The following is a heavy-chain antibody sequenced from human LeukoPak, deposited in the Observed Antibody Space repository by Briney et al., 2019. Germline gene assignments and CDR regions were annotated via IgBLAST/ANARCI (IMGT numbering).Heavy chain of an antibody. V-gene: IGHV1-69*05. CDR2: IIPIFGTA. J-gene: IGHJ4*02. CDR1: GGTFSSYA. CDR3: ARGRSSSSWILSRRLFDY. D-gene: IGHD6-13*01. Sequence: GASVRVSCKASGGTFSSYAISWVRQAPGQGLEWMGGIIPIFGTANYAQKFQGRVTITRNTSISTAYMELSSLRSEDTAVYYCARGRSSSSWILSRRLFDYWGQGTLVTVSS.